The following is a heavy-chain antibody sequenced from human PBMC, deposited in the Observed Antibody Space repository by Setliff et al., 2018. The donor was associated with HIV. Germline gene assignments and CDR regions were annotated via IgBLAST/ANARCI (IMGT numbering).Heavy chain of an antibody. CDR2: INLNSKNP. V-gene: IGHV7-4-1*02. CDR3: ARSYSSGPFDF. D-gene: IGHD4-4*01. Sequence: ASVKVSCKSSGYSFASYIINWLRQAPGQGREWMGGINLNSKNPTYAQGFTGRFLFSLDTSVSTAYLQISGLEANDTAMYYCARSYSSGPFDFWGQGTLVTVSS. J-gene: IGHJ4*02. CDR1: GYSFASYI.